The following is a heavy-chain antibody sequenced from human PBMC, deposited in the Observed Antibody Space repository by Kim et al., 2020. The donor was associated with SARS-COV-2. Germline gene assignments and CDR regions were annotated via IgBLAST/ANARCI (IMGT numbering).Heavy chain of an antibody. Sequence: SETLSLTCTVSGGSISSYYWSWIRQPPGKGLEWIGYIYYSGSTNYNPSLKSRVTISVDTSKNQFSLKLSSVTAADTAVYYCARDGMVRGARVDYYYGMDVWGQGTTVTVSS. D-gene: IGHD3-10*01. CDR1: GGSISSYY. J-gene: IGHJ6*02. V-gene: IGHV4-59*01. CDR3: ARDGMVRGARVDYYYGMDV. CDR2: IYYSGST.